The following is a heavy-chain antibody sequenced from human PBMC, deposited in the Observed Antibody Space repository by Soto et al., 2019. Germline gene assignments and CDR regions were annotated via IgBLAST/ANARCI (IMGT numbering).Heavy chain of an antibody. CDR3: AKDLRTTISDYGMDV. Sequence: QVQLVESGGGLVQPGGSLRLTCVASGFTFGSHGMHWVRQAPGKGLEWVAVISYDETNEHYVDSVKGRFTISRDNSKSILYLQMNRLRPEDTAVYKCAKDLRTTISDYGMDVWGQGTTVTVCS. J-gene: IGHJ6*02. V-gene: IGHV3-30*18. CDR2: ISYDETNE. CDR1: GFTFGSHG.